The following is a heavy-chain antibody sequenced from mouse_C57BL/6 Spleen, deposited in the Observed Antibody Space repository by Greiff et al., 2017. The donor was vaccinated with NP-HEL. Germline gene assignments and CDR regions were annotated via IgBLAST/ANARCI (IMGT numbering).Heavy chain of an antibody. CDR2: ISYDGSN. Sequence: VQLKESGPGLVKPSQSLSLTCSVTGYSITSGYYWNWIRQFPGNKLEWMGYISYDGSNNYNPSLKNRISITRDTSKNQFFLKLNSVTTEDTATYYCARDGSYYDYAHWFAYWGQGTLVTVSA. D-gene: IGHD2-4*01. J-gene: IGHJ3*01. CDR1: GYSITSGYY. CDR3: ARDGSYYDYAHWFAY. V-gene: IGHV3-6*01.